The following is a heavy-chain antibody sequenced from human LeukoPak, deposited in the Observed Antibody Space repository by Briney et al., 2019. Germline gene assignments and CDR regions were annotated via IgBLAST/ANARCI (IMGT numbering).Heavy chain of an antibody. CDR1: GGSISNTNW. V-gene: IGHV4-4*02. J-gene: IGHJ4*02. D-gene: IGHD2-8*01. CDR2: ISLSGLT. CDR3: SRENGAFSPFGY. Sequence: ASETLSLTCGVSGGSISNTNWWSWFRQPPGQGLEWIGEISLSGLTNYNPSLKSRVTVSLDKSKNHLSLNLTSVTAADTAVYYCSRENGAFSPFGYWGQGTLVTVPS.